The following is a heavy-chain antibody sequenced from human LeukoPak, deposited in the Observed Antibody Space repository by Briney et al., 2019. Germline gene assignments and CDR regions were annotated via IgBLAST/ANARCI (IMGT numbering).Heavy chain of an antibody. CDR3: ARGTRGYSGYDPGVYGMDV. Sequence: GGSLRLSCAASGFTFSSYSMNWVRQAPGKGLEWVSSISSSSSYIYYADSVKGRFTISRDNAKNSLYLQMNSLRAEDTAVYYCARGTRGYSGYDPGVYGMDVWGQGTTVTVSS. V-gene: IGHV3-21*01. CDR2: ISSSSSYI. J-gene: IGHJ6*02. CDR1: GFTFSSYS. D-gene: IGHD5-12*01.